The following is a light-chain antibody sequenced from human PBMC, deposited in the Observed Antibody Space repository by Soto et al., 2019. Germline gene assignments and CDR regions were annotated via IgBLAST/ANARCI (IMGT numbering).Light chain of an antibody. Sequence: EIVLTQSPATLSLSPGERATLSCRASQSLSSYLAWYQQKPGQAPRLLIYDASHRATGIPARFSGSGSGTDLTLTISSLEAEDFAVYSCQQRSNWPPYTFGQGTKREIK. CDR2: DAS. CDR1: QSLSSY. CDR3: QQRSNWPPYT. V-gene: IGKV3-11*01. J-gene: IGKJ2*01.